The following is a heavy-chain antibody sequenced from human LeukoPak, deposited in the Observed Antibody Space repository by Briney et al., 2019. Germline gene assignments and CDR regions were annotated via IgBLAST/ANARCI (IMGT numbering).Heavy chain of an antibody. CDR1: GFTFSSYG. V-gene: IGHV3-23*01. D-gene: IGHD2-15*01. J-gene: IGHJ6*04. CDR3: AMLGYCSGGSCSSEPSGV. Sequence: GGSLRLSCAASGFTFSSYGMIWVRQAPGKGLEWVSGISGSGGSTYLADSVKGRFTISRDNAKNSLYLQMNSLRAEDTAVYYCAMLGYCSGGSCSSEPSGVWGKGTTVTISS. CDR2: ISGSGGST.